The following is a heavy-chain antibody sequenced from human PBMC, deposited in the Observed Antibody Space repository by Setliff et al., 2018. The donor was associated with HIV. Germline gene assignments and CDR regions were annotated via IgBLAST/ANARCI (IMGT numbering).Heavy chain of an antibody. Sequence: LSLTCTVSGGSISSHYWSWIRQSPGRGLEWIGYIYYSVSTKYNPSPALSMSRVTISADTSKNQFSLKLTSVTAADTAVYYCARVTVDWGFGNAFDIWGQGTMVTVSS. V-gene: IGHV4-59*11. D-gene: IGHD7-27*01. CDR1: GGSISSHY. CDR3: ARVTVDWGFGNAFDI. J-gene: IGHJ3*02. CDR2: IYYSVST.